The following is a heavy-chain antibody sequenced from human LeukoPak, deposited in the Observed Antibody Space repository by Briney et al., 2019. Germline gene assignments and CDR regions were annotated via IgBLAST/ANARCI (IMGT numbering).Heavy chain of an antibody. V-gene: IGHV1-24*01. CDR1: GYTFTGYY. J-gene: IGHJ4*02. CDR3: ATGPPGDPYYFDY. CDR2: FDPEDGET. Sequence: ASVKVSCKASGYTFTGYYMHWVRQAPGKGLEWMGGFDPEDGETIYAQKFQGRVTMTEDTSTDTAYMELSSLRSEDTAVYYCATGPPGDPYYFDYWGQGTLVTVSS. D-gene: IGHD4-17*01.